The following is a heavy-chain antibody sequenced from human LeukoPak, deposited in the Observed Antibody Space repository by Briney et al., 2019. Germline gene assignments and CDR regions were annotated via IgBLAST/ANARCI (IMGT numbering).Heavy chain of an antibody. CDR3: ARAISSSWHEEALDY. V-gene: IGHV3-7*01. CDR1: GFTFRSYW. D-gene: IGHD6-13*01. CDR2: IKKDGSEK. J-gene: IGHJ4*02. Sequence: PGGSLRLSCAASGFTFRSYWMSWVRQAPGKGLEWVANIKKDGSEKYYVDSVKGRFTISRDNAKNSLYLQMNSLRAEDTAVYYCARAISSSWHEEALDYWGQGTLVTVSS.